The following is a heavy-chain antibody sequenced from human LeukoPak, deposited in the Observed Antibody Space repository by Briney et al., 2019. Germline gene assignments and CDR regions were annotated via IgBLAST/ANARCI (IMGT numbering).Heavy chain of an antibody. Sequence: GATVKVSCKASGYTFTSYYMHWVRQAPGQGLEWMGIINPSGGSTSYAQKFQGRVTMTRDMSTSTAYMELRSLRSDDTAVYYCATQSGILTGAWYFDLWGRGTLVTVSS. CDR3: ATQSGILTGAWYFDL. D-gene: IGHD3-9*01. CDR2: INPSGGST. CDR1: GYTFTSYY. V-gene: IGHV1-46*01. J-gene: IGHJ2*01.